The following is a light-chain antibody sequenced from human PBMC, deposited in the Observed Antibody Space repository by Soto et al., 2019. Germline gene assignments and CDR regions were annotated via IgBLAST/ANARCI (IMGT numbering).Light chain of an antibody. Sequence: QSVLAQPPSVSGAPGQKVTISCTGRSSNIGAGYDLHWYQQLPGTAPKLLLYGNSNRPSGVPDRFSGSKSGSSASLAITGFQAEYEADYYCQSYDSSLSAYVFGTGTKVTVL. J-gene: IGLJ1*01. CDR1: SSNIGAGYD. V-gene: IGLV1-40*01. CDR3: QSYDSSLSAYV. CDR2: GNS.